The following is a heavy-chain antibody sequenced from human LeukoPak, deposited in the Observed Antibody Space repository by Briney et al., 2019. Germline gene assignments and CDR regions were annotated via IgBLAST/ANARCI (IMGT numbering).Heavy chain of an antibody. CDR2: INPNSGGT. CDR3: ARDRTYYYDSSGYYYGSNWFDP. D-gene: IGHD3-22*01. CDR1: GYAFSAYY. J-gene: IGHJ5*02. Sequence: ASVKVSCKASGYAFSAYYMHWVRQAPGQGLEWMGWINPNSGGTNYAQKFQGRVTMTRDTAISTAYMELSRLRSDDTAVYYCARDRTYYYDSSGYYYGSNWFDPWGQGTLVTVSS. V-gene: IGHV1-2*02.